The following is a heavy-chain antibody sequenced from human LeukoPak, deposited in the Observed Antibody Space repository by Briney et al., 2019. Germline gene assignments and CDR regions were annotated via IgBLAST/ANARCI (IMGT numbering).Heavy chain of an antibody. J-gene: IGHJ3*02. CDR1: GGTFSSYA. D-gene: IGHD4-11*01. CDR3: ARGLAMTTGAFDI. CDR2: IIPIFGTA. V-gene: IGHV1-69*05. Sequence: ASVKVSCKASGGTFSSYAISWVRQAPGQGLEWMGGIIPIFGTANYAQKFQGRVTITTDESTSTAYMELNSLRSEDTAVYYCARGLAMTTGAFDIWGQGTMVTVFS.